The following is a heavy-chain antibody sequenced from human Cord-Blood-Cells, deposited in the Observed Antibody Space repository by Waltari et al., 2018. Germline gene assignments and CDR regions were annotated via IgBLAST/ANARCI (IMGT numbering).Heavy chain of an antibody. V-gene: IGHV1-18*01. J-gene: IGHJ6*02. D-gene: IGHD1-7*01. CDR2: ISSYNGNT. CDR3: ARALTGTTYYYGMDV. Sequence: QLVQSGAEVKKPGASVKVSCKASGYTFTSYSISWVRQAPGQGLEWMGWISSYNGNTNYAQKLRGRVTMTTDTSTSTAYMELRSLRSDDTAVYYCARALTGTTYYYGMDVWGQGTTVTVSS. CDR1: GYTFTSYS.